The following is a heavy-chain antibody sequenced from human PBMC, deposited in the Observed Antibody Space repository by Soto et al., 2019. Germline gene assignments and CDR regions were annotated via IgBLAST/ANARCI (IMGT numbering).Heavy chain of an antibody. CDR3: ARDRGGGSIFGGHYGMDV. D-gene: IGHD3-3*01. CDR2: ISSSSSST. Sequence: QVQLLESGGGLVKPGGSLRLSCAASGFIFRDFYMSWIRQVPGKGLEWLSKISSSSSSTDYADSVKGRFTISRDNAKNSLYLHMSSLRAEDTAVYYCARDRGGGSIFGGHYGMDVWGQGTTVTVS. CDR1: GFIFRDFY. J-gene: IGHJ6*02. V-gene: IGHV3-11*06.